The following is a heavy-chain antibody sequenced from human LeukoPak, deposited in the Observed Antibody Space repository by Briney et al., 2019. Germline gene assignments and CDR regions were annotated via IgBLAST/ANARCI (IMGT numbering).Heavy chain of an antibody. D-gene: IGHD3-22*01. J-gene: IGHJ3*02. Sequence: PSETLSLTCTVSGGSISSHYWSWIRQPPGKGLEWIGYIYYSGSTSYNPSLKSRVTISVDTSKNQFSLKLSSVTAADTAVYYCARKYYYDSSGSLYDAFDIWGQGTMVTVSS. CDR2: IYYSGST. CDR3: ARKYYYDSSGSLYDAFDI. V-gene: IGHV4-59*11. CDR1: GGSISSHY.